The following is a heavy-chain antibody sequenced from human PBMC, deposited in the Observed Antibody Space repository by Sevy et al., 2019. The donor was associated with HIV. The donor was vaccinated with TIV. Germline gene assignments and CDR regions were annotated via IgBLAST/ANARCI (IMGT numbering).Heavy chain of an antibody. CDR2: FFYSDSP. V-gene: IGHV4-30-4*01. CDR3: ARSQNVDSAPFDY. CDR1: GGSISTGDYY. D-gene: IGHD5-18*01. J-gene: IGHJ4*02. Sequence: SETLSITCTVSGGSISTGDYYWSWIRQPPGKGLEWIGYFFYSDSPHYSPSLKSRLTISVDMSKNKVYLKLSSVTAADKAVYFCARSQNVDSAPFDYRGQGALVTVSS.